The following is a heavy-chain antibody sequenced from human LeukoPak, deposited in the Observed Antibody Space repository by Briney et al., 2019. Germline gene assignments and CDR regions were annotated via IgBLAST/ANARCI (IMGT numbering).Heavy chain of an antibody. CDR3: TRVYNSSSDY. D-gene: IGHD6-6*01. V-gene: IGHV3-21*01. J-gene: IGHJ4*02. CDR1: GFTFSSYS. Sequence: GGSLRLSCAASGFTFSSYSMNWVRQAPGKGLEWVSSISGSTNYIYYADSVKGRFTISRDNAKNSLYLQMNSLRAEDTAVYYCTRVYNSSSDYWGQGTLVTVSS. CDR2: ISGSTNYI.